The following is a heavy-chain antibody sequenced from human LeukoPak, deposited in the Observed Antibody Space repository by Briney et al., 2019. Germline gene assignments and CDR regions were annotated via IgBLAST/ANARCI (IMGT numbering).Heavy chain of an antibody. CDR3: ARTDSSNWYDNAFDI. V-gene: IGHV4-4*07. CDR2: IYTSGST. D-gene: IGHD6-13*01. CDR1: GGSISSYY. Sequence: SETLSLTCTVSGGSISSYYWSWIRQPAGKGLEWIGRIYTSGSTNYNPSLKSRVTMSVDTSKNQFSLKLSSVTAADTAVYYCARTDSSNWYDNAFDIWGQGTMVTVSS. J-gene: IGHJ3*02.